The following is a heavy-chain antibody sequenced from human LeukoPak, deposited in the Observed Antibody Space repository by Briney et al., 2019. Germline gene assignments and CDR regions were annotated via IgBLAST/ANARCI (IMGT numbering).Heavy chain of an antibody. CDR1: GGSFSGYH. CDR2: INHSGST. D-gene: IGHD3-3*01. J-gene: IGHJ5*02. CDR3: AEAVYDFWSGFESPLVWFDP. V-gene: IGHV4-34*01. Sequence: SETLSLTCAVYGGSFSGYHWSWIRQPPGKGLEWIGEINHSGSTNYNPSLKSRVTISVDTSKNQFSLKLSSVTAADTAVHYCAEAVYDFWSGFESPLVWFDPWGQGTLVTVSS.